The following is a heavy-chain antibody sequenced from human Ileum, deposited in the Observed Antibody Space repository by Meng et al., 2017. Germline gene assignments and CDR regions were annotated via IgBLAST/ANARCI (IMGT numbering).Heavy chain of an antibody. D-gene: IGHD3-16*02. V-gene: IGHV3-74*01. CDR2: INADGSTI. CDR1: GFTFSSYW. Sequence: EVQLMESGGGIVQPGGSLRLSCAASGFTFSSYWIHWVRQAPGQGLVWVSRINADGSTIDYADSVKGRFTISRDNAKNTLYLQMNSLRAEDTAVYYCATAGAYRFDYWGQGTLVTVSS. CDR3: ATAGAYRFDY. J-gene: IGHJ4*02.